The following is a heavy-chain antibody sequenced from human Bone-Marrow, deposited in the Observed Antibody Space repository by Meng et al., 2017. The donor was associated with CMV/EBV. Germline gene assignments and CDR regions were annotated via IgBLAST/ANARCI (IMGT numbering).Heavy chain of an antibody. CDR3: ARDRYDFWSGDRYFDY. Sequence: ASVKVSCKASGYTFTSYYMHWVRQAPGQGLEWMGIINPSGGSTSYAQKFQGRVTMTRDTSTSTVYMELSSLRSEDTAVDYCARDRYDFWSGDRYFDYWGQGTLVTVSS. CDR2: INPSGGST. V-gene: IGHV1-46*01. CDR1: GYTFTSYY. J-gene: IGHJ4*02. D-gene: IGHD3-3*01.